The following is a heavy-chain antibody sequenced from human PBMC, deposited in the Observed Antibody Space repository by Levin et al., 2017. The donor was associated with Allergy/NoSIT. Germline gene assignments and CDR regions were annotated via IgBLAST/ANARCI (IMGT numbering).Heavy chain of an antibody. Sequence: ASVKVSCKASGYTFTGYYIHWVRQAPGQGLEWLGWISPNRGGTNYAQKFQGRVTMTRDTSISTAYMEVRRLRSDDTAVYYCAREELRGRGYYYYGMDVWGQGTTVTVSS. CDR2: ISPNRGGT. J-gene: IGHJ6*02. CDR1: GYTFTGYY. CDR3: AREELRGRGYYYYGMDV. D-gene: IGHD1-7*01. V-gene: IGHV1-2*02.